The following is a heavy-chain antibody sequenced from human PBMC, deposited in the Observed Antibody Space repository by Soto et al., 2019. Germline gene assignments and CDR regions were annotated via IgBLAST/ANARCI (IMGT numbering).Heavy chain of an antibody. V-gene: IGHV4-59*01. CDR1: DDSIRSYY. CDR3: VGGYPRDGYKRGAFDS. J-gene: IGHJ4*02. CDR2: IYYTGST. Sequence: ASETLSLTCTVSDDSIRSYYWSWIRQPPGKGLEYIGYIYYTGSTNYNPSLKSRVAISVDTSKNQFSLKLSSVTAADTAVYYCVGGYPRDGYKRGAFDSWGQGTLVTVSS. D-gene: IGHD5-12*01.